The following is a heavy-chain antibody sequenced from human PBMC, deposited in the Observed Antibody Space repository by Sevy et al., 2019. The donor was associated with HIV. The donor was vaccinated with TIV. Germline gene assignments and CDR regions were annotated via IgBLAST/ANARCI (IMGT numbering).Heavy chain of an antibody. CDR2: INHSGST. J-gene: IGHJ6*02. CDR3: AGPPAAFLRRGVRSRAGMDV. D-gene: IGHD2-8*01. V-gene: IGHV4-34*01. CDR1: GGSFSGYY. Sequence: SETLSLTCAVYGGSFSGYYWSWIRQPPGKGLEWIGEINHSGSTNYNPSPKSRVTISVDTSKNQFSLKLRSVTAADTAVDYCAGPPAAFLRRGVRSRAGMDVWGQGTTVTVSS.